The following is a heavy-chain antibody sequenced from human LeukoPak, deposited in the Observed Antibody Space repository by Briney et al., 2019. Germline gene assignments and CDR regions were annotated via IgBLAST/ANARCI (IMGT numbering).Heavy chain of an antibody. J-gene: IGHJ3*02. CDR2: ISGSSSYI. V-gene: IGHV3-21*01. CDR3: ARIRVVPASYDAFDI. CDR1: GFTFSSYS. D-gene: IGHD2-2*01. Sequence: GGSLRLSCAASGFTFSSYSMNWVRQAPGKGLEWVSSISGSSSYIYYADSVKGRFTISRDNAKNSLYLQMNSLRAEDTAVYYCARIRVVPASYDAFDIWGQGTMVTVSS.